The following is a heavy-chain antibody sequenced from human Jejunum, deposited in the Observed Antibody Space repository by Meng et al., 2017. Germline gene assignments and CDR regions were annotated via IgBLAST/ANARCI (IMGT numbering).Heavy chain of an antibody. Sequence: GESLKISCAASGFTFSTYWMHWVRQTPGKGLVWVSCITHNGSKSNNADSVKGRFTVSRDNSKNTLYLQMNSLRAEDTAMYYCARDIIDLGQGTLVTVSS. D-gene: IGHD3-10*01. CDR3: ARDIID. CDR2: ITHNGSKS. CDR1: GFTFSTYW. J-gene: IGHJ4*02. V-gene: IGHV3-74*01.